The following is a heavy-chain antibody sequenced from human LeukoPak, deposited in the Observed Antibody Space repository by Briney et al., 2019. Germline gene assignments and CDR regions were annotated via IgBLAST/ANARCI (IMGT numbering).Heavy chain of an antibody. J-gene: IGHJ5*02. CDR3: AGGSGYLITS. Sequence: GGSLRLSCAATGFSFRSYWMNWVRQAPGEGLEWLAIIKQDGSEKHYKGSVEGRFTISRDNAKNSLHLQMNSLRAEDTAGYYCAGGSGYLITSWGQGTLVTVSS. CDR2: IKQDGSEK. CDR1: GFSFRSYW. D-gene: IGHD3-9*01. V-gene: IGHV3-7*01.